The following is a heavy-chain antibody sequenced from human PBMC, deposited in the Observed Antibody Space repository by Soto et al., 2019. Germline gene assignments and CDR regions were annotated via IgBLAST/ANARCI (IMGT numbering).Heavy chain of an antibody. CDR2: ITYSGGST. CDR1: GFTFSSYD. D-gene: IGHD1-26*01. CDR3: ASDRGARSVGATLAY. J-gene: IGHJ4*02. V-gene: IGHV3-23*01. Sequence: GGSLRLSCAASGFTFSSYDMSWVRQAPGKGLEWVSSITYSGGSTYYADSVKGRFTISRDNSKNTLHLQMNSLRAEDTAVYYCASDRGARSVGATLAYWGPGTLVTVSS.